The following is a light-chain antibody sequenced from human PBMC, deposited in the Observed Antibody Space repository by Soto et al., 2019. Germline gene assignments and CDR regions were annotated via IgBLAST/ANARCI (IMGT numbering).Light chain of an antibody. CDR2: EDT. J-gene: IGLJ1*01. Sequence: QSVLTQPASVSGSPGQSITISCTGTSSDVGSYNLVSWYQQHPGKAPKLMIYEDTKRPSGVSNRFSGSKSGNTASLTISGLQAEDEADYYCCSYAGSCAFYVFGTGTKLTVL. V-gene: IGLV2-23*01. CDR3: CSYAGSCAFYV. CDR1: SSDVGSYNL.